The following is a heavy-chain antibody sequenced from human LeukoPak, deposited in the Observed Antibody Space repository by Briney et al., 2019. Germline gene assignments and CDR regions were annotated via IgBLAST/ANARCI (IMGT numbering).Heavy chain of an antibody. V-gene: IGHV3-9*01. Sequence: PGGSLRLSCAASGFTFDDYAMHWVRQAPGKGLEWVSGISWNSGSIGYADSVKGRFTISRDNAKNSLYLQMNSLGAEDTALYYCAKAMVRGVIITEYDYWGQGTLVTVSS. CDR2: ISWNSGSI. D-gene: IGHD3-10*01. J-gene: IGHJ4*02. CDR3: AKAMVRGVIITEYDY. CDR1: GFTFDDYA.